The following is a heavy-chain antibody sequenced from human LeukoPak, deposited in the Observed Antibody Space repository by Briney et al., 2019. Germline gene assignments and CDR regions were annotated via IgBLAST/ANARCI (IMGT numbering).Heavy chain of an antibody. J-gene: IGHJ4*02. CDR3: VRWGGTYYGYDY. CDR2: IKEDGSEK. Sequence: GGSLRLSCAASGFTFSSYWMSWVRQAPGKGLEWLANIKEDGSEKYYVDSVKGRFTISRDNAKNTLDLQMNGLRVEDTALYYCVRWGGTYYGYDYWGQGTLVTVSS. CDR1: GFTFSSYW. V-gene: IGHV3-7*01. D-gene: IGHD1-26*01.